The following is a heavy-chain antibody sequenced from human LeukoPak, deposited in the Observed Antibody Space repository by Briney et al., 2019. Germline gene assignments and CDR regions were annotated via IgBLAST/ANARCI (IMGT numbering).Heavy chain of an antibody. V-gene: IGHV4-34*01. CDR2: INHSGST. Sequence: PSETLSLTCAVYGGSFSGYYWSWIRQPPGKGLEWIGEINHSGSTNYNPSLKSRVTISVDTSKNQFSLKLSSVTAADTAVYYCAGGLAISPAQWELPGGILDYWGQGTLVTVSS. CDR3: AGGLAISPAQWELPGGILDY. J-gene: IGHJ4*02. D-gene: IGHD1-26*01. CDR1: GGSFSGYY.